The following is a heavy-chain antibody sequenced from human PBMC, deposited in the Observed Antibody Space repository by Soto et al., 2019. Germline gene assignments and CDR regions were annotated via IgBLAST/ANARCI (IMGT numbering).Heavy chain of an antibody. J-gene: IGHJ4*02. Sequence: PGGSLRLSCAASGFTFSSFGMHWVRQAPGKGLEWVAVISYDGSNKYYADSVKGRFTISRDNSKNTLYLQMNSLRADDTAVYYCARECVDTVTSITIPFDYWGQGTLVTVSS. V-gene: IGHV3-30*03. CDR3: ARECVDTVTSITIPFDY. D-gene: IGHD5-12*01. CDR1: GFTFSSFG. CDR2: ISYDGSNK.